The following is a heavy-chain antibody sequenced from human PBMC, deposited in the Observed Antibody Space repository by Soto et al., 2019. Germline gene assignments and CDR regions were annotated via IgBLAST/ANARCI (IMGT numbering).Heavy chain of an antibody. D-gene: IGHD3-9*01. V-gene: IGHV1-18*01. CDR1: GYTFTSYG. Sequence: ASVKVSCKASGYTFTSYGISWVRQAPGQGLEWMGWISAYNGNTNYAQKLQGRVTMTTDTSTSTAYMELRSLRSDDTAVYYCARVRIRNDISTGYLAYYFDYWGQGTLVTVSS. CDR3: ARVRIRNDISTGYLAYYFDY. J-gene: IGHJ4*02. CDR2: ISAYNGNT.